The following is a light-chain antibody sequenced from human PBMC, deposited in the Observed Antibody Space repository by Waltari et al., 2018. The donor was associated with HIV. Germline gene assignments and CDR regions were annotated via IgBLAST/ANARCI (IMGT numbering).Light chain of an antibody. V-gene: IGKV3-15*01. CDR1: QRVSSN. CDR2: AAS. Sequence: IVMTQSPATLSVSPGETATLSCRASQRVSSNLAWYQQKPGQAPRLLIYAASTRAIGIPARFSGSVSGTEFTLTISSLQSEDSAVYYCQQYNTWPLFGQGTRLEIK. J-gene: IGKJ5*01. CDR3: QQYNTWPL.